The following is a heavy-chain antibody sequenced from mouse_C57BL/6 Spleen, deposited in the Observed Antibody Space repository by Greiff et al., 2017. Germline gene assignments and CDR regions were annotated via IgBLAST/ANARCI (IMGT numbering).Heavy chain of an antibody. CDR2: IHPNSGST. Sequence: VQLQQSGAELVKPGASVKLSCKASGYTFTSYWMHWVKQRPGQGLEWIGMIHPNSGSTNYNEKFKSKATLTVDKSSSTAYMQLSSLTSEDSAVXYCARIGDGYYWYFDVWGTGTTVTVSS. CDR3: ARIGDGYYWYFDV. D-gene: IGHD2-3*01. CDR1: GYTFTSYW. V-gene: IGHV1-64*01. J-gene: IGHJ1*03.